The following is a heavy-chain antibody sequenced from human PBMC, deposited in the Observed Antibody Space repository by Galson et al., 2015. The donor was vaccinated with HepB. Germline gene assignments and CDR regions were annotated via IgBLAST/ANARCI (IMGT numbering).Heavy chain of an antibody. J-gene: IGHJ5*02. V-gene: IGHV1-69*01. CDR3: ASDSTTHLWWLRGVWFDP. CDR1: GGTFSSYA. Sequence: QSGAEVKKPGESLKISCKASGGTFSSYAISWVRQAPGQGLEWMGGIIPIFGTANYAQKFQGRVTITADESTSTAYMELSSLRSEDTAVYYCASDSTTHLWWLRGVWFDPWGQGTLVTVSS. CDR2: IIPIFGTA. D-gene: IGHD5-12*01.